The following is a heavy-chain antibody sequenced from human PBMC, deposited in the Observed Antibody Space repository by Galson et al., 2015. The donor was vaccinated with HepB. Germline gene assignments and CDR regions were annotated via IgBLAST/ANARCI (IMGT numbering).Heavy chain of an antibody. J-gene: IGHJ3*02. CDR1: GDSVSSNSAA. CDR2: TYYRSKWSN. V-gene: IGHV6-1*01. Sequence: ISGDSVSSNSAAWNWIRQSPSRGLEWLGRTYYRSKWSNDYAVSVKSRIIIKPDTSKNQFSLQLNSVTPEDTAVYYCARKSSIAEAFEIWGQGTMVTVSS. D-gene: IGHD6-6*01. CDR3: ARKSSIAEAFEI.